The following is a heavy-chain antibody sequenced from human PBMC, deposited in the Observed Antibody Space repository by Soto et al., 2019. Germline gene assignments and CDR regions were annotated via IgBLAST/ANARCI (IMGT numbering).Heavy chain of an antibody. V-gene: IGHV4-34*01. Sequence: SETLSLTCAVYGGSFSGYYWSWIRQPPGKGLEWIGEINHSGSTNYNPSLKSRVTISVDTSKNQFSLKLSPVTAAETAVYYCARGPNYGAGSPTRNWLDPWGQGTLVTVSS. CDR2: INHSGST. D-gene: IGHD3-10*01. J-gene: IGHJ5*02. CDR1: GGSFSGYY. CDR3: ARGPNYGAGSPTRNWLDP.